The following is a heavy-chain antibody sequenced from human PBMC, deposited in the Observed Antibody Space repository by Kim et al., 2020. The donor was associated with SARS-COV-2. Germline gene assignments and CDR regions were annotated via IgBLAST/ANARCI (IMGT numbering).Heavy chain of an antibody. D-gene: IGHD6-13*01. CDR3: ARGLLYSSSWFDY. V-gene: IGHV4-31*02. Sequence: YNPSLKSRVTLSVDTSKNQFSLKLSSVTAADTAVYYCARGLLYSSSWFDYWGQGTLVTVSS. J-gene: IGHJ4*02.